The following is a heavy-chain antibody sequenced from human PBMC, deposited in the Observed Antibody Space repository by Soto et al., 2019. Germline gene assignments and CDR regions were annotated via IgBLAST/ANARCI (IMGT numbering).Heavy chain of an antibody. J-gene: IGHJ6*02. D-gene: IGHD3-10*01. CDR3: ARDPAGYYGSGGYYGMDV. CDR1: GGTFSSYD. CDR2: IIPIFGTA. V-gene: IGHV1-69*01. Sequence: QVQLVQSGAEVKKPGSSVKVSCKASGGTFSSYDISWVRQAPGQGLEWMGGIIPIFGTANYAQKFQGRVTITADESTSTAYMELSSPRSEDTAVYYCARDPAGYYGSGGYYGMDVWGQGTTVTVSS.